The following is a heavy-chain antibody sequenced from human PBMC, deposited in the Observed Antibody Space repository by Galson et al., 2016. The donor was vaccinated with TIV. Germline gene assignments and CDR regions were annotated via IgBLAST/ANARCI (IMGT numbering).Heavy chain of an antibody. CDR3: TRGGGGAYTFDAFDI. CDR2: IHPQNGGA. D-gene: IGHD2/OR15-2a*01. J-gene: IGHJ3*02. CDR1: GYSFTVYR. V-gene: IGHV1-2*02. Sequence: SVKVSCKASGYSFTVYRVHWVRQAPGQGLEWMGWIHPQNGGANYAQKFQGRVTLTWDTSISTVYMELRRLKSDDTAVYFCTRGGGGAYTFDAFDIWGQGTMVTVSS.